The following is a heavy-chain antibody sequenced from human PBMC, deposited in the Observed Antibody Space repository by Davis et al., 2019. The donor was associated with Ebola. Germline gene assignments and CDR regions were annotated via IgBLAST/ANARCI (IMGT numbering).Heavy chain of an antibody. CDR1: GFTFSSYG. V-gene: IGHV3-30*03. Sequence: GESLKISCAASGFTFSSYGMHWVRQAPGKGLEWVAVISYDGSNKYYADSVKGRFTISRDNSKNTLYLQMNSLRAEDTAVYYCARAYYYGSGSYSPFDYWGQGTLVTVSS. J-gene: IGHJ4*02. CDR2: ISYDGSNK. D-gene: IGHD3-10*01. CDR3: ARAYYYGSGSYSPFDY.